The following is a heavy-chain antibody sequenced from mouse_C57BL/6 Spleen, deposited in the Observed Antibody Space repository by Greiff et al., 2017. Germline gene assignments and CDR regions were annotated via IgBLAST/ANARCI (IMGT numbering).Heavy chain of an antibody. V-gene: IGHV5-4*01. Sequence: DVMLVESGGGLVKPGGSLKLSCAASGFTFSSYAMSWVRQTPEKRLEWVATISDGGSYTYYPDNVKGRFTISRDNAKNNLYLQMSHLTSEDTAMYYCARDGDGYYVAWFAYWGQGTLVTVSA. CDR1: GFTFSSYA. D-gene: IGHD2-3*01. CDR3: ARDGDGYYVAWFAY. CDR2: ISDGGSYT. J-gene: IGHJ3*01.